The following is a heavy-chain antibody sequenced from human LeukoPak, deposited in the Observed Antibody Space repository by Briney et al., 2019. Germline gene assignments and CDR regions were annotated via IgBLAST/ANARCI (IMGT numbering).Heavy chain of an antibody. CDR1: GFTFSSYE. CDR3: AGSDTGYSGYDRTFVSLDY. D-gene: IGHD5-12*01. V-gene: IGHV3-48*03. CDR2: TTTSGGTI. J-gene: IGHJ4*02. Sequence: PGGALRLSCAASGFTFSSYEMNWVHQAPGKGLEWVSYTTTSGGTIYYTDSVKGRFTVSRDNAKNSLYLQMNSLRAEDTAVYYCAGSDTGYSGYDRTFVSLDYCGQGALVTVSS.